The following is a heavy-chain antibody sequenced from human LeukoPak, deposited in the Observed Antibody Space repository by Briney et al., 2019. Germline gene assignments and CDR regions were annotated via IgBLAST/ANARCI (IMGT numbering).Heavy chain of an antibody. Sequence: SETLSFTCTVSGGSISSHYWSWIRQPPGKGLEWIGYIYYSGSTNYNPSLKSRVTISVDTSKNQFSLKLGSVTAADTAVYYCARMRDWFDPWGQGTLVTVSS. J-gene: IGHJ5*02. V-gene: IGHV4-59*11. CDR3: ARMRDWFDP. CDR1: GGSISSHY. CDR2: IYYSGST.